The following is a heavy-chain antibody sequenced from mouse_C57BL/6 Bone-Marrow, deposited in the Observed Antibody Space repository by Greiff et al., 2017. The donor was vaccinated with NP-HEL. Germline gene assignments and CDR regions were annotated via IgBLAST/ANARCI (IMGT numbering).Heavy chain of an antibody. V-gene: IGHV1-54*01. CDR3: ARWSSPLYFDV. CDR1: GYAFTNYL. J-gene: IGHJ1*03. CDR2: LNPGSGGT. Sequence: VQLQQSGAELVRPGTSVTVSCKASGYAFTNYLIEWVKQRPGQGLEWIGVLNPGSGGTNYNEKFKGKATLTADKSSSTAYMQLSSLTSEDSAVYFCARWSSPLYFDVWGTGTTVTVSS. D-gene: IGHD1-1*01.